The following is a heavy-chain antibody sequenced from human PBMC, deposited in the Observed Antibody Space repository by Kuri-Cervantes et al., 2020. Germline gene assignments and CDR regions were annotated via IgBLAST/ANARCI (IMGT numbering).Heavy chain of an antibody. CDR1: GYTFTSYC. CDR2: ISAYNGDT. CDR3: ARGAAPNTHFLVY. D-gene: IGHD2/OR15-2a*01. Sequence: ASVKEPSNASGYTFTSYCMHWVRQAPGQGLEWMGWISAYNGDTNYAQKLQGRVTMTTDTSTSTAYMELRSLRSDDTAVYYCARGAAPNTHFLVYWGQGTLVTVSS. J-gene: IGHJ4*02. V-gene: IGHV1-18*04.